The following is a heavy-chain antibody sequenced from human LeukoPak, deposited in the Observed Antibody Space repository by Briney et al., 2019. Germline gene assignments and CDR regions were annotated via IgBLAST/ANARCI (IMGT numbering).Heavy chain of an antibody. Sequence: ASVKVSCKASGYTFTGYYMHWVRQAPGQGLEWMGWINPNSGGTNNAQKFQGRVTMTRDTSISTAYMELSRLRSDDTAVYYCAREGPGYDSSGYYNYWGQGTLVTVSS. CDR3: AREGPGYDSSGYYNY. J-gene: IGHJ4*02. CDR2: INPNSGGT. CDR1: GYTFTGYY. V-gene: IGHV1-2*02. D-gene: IGHD3-22*01.